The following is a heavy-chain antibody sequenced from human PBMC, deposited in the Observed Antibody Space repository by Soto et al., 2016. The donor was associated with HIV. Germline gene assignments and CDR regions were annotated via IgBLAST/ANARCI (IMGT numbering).Heavy chain of an antibody. CDR1: GFTFSEYD. V-gene: IGHV3-13*04. CDR3: ARVTAGTYIDY. J-gene: IGHJ4*02. Sequence: EVQLVESGGGLVQPGGSLRLSCTASGFTFSEYDMHWVRQVTGKGLEWVSVIGFAGDTYYSGSVKGRFTISRENAKNSLYLQMNSLRVGDTAIYYCARVTAGTYIDYWGQGTLVTVSS. CDR2: IGFAGDT. D-gene: IGHD6-13*01.